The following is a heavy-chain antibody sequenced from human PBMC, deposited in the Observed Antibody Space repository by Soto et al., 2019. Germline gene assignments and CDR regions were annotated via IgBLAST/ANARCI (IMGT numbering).Heavy chain of an antibody. D-gene: IGHD3-3*01. CDR3: ARARVFGVVVPYYGMDV. J-gene: IGHJ6*02. Sequence: ASVKVSCKASGYTFTNYGISWVRQAPGQGLEWMGWISGYNGNTKYAQKLQGRVTITADESTSTAHMELTSLRSEDTAVYYCARARVFGVVVPYYGMDVWGQGTTVTVSS. V-gene: IGHV1-18*01. CDR2: ISGYNGNT. CDR1: GYTFTNYG.